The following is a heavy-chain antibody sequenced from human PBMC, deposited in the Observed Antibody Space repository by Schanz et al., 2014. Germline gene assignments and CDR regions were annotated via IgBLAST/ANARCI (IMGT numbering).Heavy chain of an antibody. J-gene: IGHJ4*02. CDR3: ARGGYSSGWYDRDIAHFDY. V-gene: IGHV1-18*01. D-gene: IGHD6-19*01. Sequence: QVQLVQSGAEVKKPGASVKVSGKASGYTFTSYGINWVRQAPGQGLEWMGMISACNGNTNYAQKLQGRVTMTTDTSTSTANMELRSLRSDDTAVYYCARGGYSSGWYDRDIAHFDYWGQGTLVTVSS. CDR1: GYTFTSYG. CDR2: ISACNGNT.